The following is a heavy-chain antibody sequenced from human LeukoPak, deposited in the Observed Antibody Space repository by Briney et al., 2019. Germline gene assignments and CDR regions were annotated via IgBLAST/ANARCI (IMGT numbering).Heavy chain of an antibody. CDR2: IKEDGTET. J-gene: IGHJ4*02. CDR3: AKEGRSLQTY. CDR1: GYRFSPYW. D-gene: IGHD5-24*01. V-gene: IGHV3-7*03. Sequence: GGSLRLSCAASGYRFSPYWMSWVRQTPGKGLEWVANIKEDGTETYYVDSVKGRFTISRDNAKNSLYLQMNSLRVEDTAVYYCAKEGRSLQTYWGQGTLVTVSS.